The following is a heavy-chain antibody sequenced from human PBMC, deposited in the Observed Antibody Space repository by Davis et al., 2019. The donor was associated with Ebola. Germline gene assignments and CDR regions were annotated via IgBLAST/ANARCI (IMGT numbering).Heavy chain of an antibody. CDR3: ARHPYRYFDY. V-gene: IGHV4-30-2*01. CDR1: GDSISSGAYS. J-gene: IGHJ4*02. Sequence: MPSETLSLTCAVSGDSISSGAYSWSWIRQPPGKGLEWIGYIYHSGSTYYNPSLKSRVTISVDRSRNQFSLKLSSVTAADTAVYYCARHPYRYFDYWGQGILVTVSS. CDR2: IYHSGST. D-gene: IGHD3-16*02.